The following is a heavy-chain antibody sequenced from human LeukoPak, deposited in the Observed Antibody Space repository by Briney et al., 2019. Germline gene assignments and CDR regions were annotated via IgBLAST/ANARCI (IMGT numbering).Heavy chain of an antibody. CDR1: GYTFTSYA. J-gene: IGHJ3*02. CDR2: INAGNGNT. CDR3: AREAVWSGYEPDAFDI. Sequence: ASVKVSCKASGYTFTSYAMHWVRQAPGQRLEWMGWINAGNGNTKYSQKVQGRVTITRDTSASTAYMELSSLRSEDTAVYYCAREAVWSGYEPDAFDIWGQGTMVTVSS. D-gene: IGHD5-12*01. V-gene: IGHV1-3*01.